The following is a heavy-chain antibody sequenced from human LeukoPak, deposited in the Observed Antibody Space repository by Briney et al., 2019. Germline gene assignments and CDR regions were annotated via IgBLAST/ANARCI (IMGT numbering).Heavy chain of an antibody. J-gene: IGHJ4*02. Sequence: GGSLRLSCAASGFTFSSYGMSWVRQAPGKGLEWVSSISRSSSSIYYADSMKGRFTISRDNAKNSLFLQMNSLRDEDTAVYYCARADADKYCFDYWGQGTLVTVSS. CDR3: ARADADKYCFDY. CDR1: GFTFSSYG. CDR2: ISRSSSSI. V-gene: IGHV3-21*01.